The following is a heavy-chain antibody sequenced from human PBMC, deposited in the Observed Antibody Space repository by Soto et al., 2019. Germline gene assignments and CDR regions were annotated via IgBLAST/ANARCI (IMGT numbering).Heavy chain of an antibody. D-gene: IGHD3-3*01. CDR1: GGTFSSYA. Sequence: QVQLVQSGAEVKKPGSSVKVSCKASGGTFSSYAISWVRQAPGQGLEWMGGIIPIFGTANYAQKFQGRVTITADKSTSTAYMELSRLRSEDTAVYYCARDRSNFWSGYYPEYYFDYWGQGTLVTVSS. CDR3: ARDRSNFWSGYYPEYYFDY. CDR2: IIPIFGTA. J-gene: IGHJ4*02. V-gene: IGHV1-69*06.